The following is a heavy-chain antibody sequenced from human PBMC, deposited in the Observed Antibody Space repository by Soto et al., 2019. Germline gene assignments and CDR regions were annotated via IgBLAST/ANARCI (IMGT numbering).Heavy chain of an antibody. CDR1: GFTFGDYA. J-gene: IGHJ6*02. Sequence: GSLRLSCTASGFTFGDYAMSWFRQAPGKGLEWVGFIRSKAYGGTTEYAASVKGRFTISRDDSKSIAYLQMNSLKTEDTAVYYCTRDTYGSGNYGMDVWGQGTTVTVSS. CDR2: IRSKAYGGTT. CDR3: TRDTYGSGNYGMDV. D-gene: IGHD3-10*01. V-gene: IGHV3-49*03.